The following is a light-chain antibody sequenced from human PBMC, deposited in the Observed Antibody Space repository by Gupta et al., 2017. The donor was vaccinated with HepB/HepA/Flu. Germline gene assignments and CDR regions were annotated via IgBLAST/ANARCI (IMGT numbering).Light chain of an antibody. CDR2: TIS. CDR3: WQEKHLPYT. Sequence: VLTHPPPSLPVTLGQSASISCRSSQSLVHSDGNIYVGWLQQRPGQPPRFLIYTISNRCSGVPDRFRGSGAGTDCTLEISRVEAEDVGVYYCWQEKHLPYTFGQGTKMEIK. V-gene: IGKV2-24*01. CDR1: QSLVHSDGNIY. J-gene: IGKJ2*01.